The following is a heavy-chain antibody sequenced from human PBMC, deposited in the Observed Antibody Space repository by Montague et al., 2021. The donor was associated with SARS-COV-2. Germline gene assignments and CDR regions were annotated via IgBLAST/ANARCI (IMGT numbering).Heavy chain of an antibody. CDR2: IYSTGNT. Sequence: SETLSLTCTVSGGPIGRYYWTWIRQPPGKGLEYIGQIYSTGNTKYNPSLRGRVTMSADTSKNQFSLKLTSVTAADTAFYYCVVRTTDGVTWGRGSLVSVSS. CDR1: GGPIGRYY. D-gene: IGHD4-17*01. CDR3: VVRTTDGVT. J-gene: IGHJ4*02. V-gene: IGHV4-59*03.